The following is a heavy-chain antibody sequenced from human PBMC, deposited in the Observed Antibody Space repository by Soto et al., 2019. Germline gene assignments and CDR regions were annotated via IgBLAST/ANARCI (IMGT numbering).Heavy chain of an antibody. CDR2: INHSGST. V-gene: IGHV4-34*01. Sequence: SETLSLTCAVYGGSFSGYYWSWIRQPPGKGLEWIGEINHSGSTNYNPSLKSRVTISVDTSKTQFSLKLSSVTAADTAVYYCASASYDFWSGYVRNNWFDPWGQGTLVTVSS. J-gene: IGHJ5*02. CDR1: GGSFSGYY. CDR3: ASASYDFWSGYVRNNWFDP. D-gene: IGHD3-3*01.